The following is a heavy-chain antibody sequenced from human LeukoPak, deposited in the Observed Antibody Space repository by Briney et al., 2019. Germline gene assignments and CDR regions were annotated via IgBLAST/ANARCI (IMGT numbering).Heavy chain of an antibody. J-gene: IGHJ6*02. Sequence: ASVKVSCKASGYTFTGYYMHWVRQVPGQGLEWMGWINPNSGGTNYAQKFQGRVTMTRDTSISTAYMELSRLRSDDTAVYYCARAVPYYYGSGSYYNVSYYYYGMDVWGQGTTVTVSS. D-gene: IGHD3-10*01. CDR1: GYTFTGYY. V-gene: IGHV1-2*02. CDR3: ARAVPYYYGSGSYYNVSYYYYGMDV. CDR2: INPNSGGT.